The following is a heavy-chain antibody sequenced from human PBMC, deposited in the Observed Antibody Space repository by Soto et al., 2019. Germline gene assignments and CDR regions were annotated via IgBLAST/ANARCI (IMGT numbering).Heavy chain of an antibody. CDR2: ISYDGSNK. J-gene: IGHJ5*02. V-gene: IGHV3-30*18. CDR1: GFTFSSYG. D-gene: IGHD2-15*01. CDR3: AKLPPLCSGGSCYSS. Sequence: GGSLRLSCAASGFTFSSYGMHWVRQAPGKGLEWVAVISYDGSNKYYADSVKGRFTISRDNSKNTLYLQMNSLRAEDTAVYYCAKLPPLCSGGSCYSSWGQGTLVTVSS.